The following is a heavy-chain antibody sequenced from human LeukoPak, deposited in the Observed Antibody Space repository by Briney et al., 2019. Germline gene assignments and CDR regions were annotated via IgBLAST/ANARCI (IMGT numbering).Heavy chain of an antibody. D-gene: IGHD6-13*01. Sequence: SEALSLTCTVSGGSISSSSYYWGWIRQPPGKGLEWIGSIYYSGSTYYNPSLKSRVTISVDTSKNQFSLKLSSVTAADTAVYYCATPSIAAAGGDYWGQGTLVTVSS. J-gene: IGHJ4*02. CDR3: ATPSIAAAGGDY. V-gene: IGHV4-39*01. CDR2: IYYSGST. CDR1: GGSISSSSYY.